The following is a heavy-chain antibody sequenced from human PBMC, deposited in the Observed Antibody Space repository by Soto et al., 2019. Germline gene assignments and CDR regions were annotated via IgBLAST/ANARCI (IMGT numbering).Heavy chain of an antibody. V-gene: IGHV1-69*01. D-gene: IGHD6-19*01. CDR3: AKVRYSSPMGYYYGMDV. J-gene: IGHJ6*02. CDR2: IIPIFGTA. Sequence: AQLEQSGGEVKKPGSSVKVSCKASRVAFSKFIVTWVRQAPGLGLEWVGGIIPIFGTANYAQKFQGRVTIPADESTSTSNMEVNNLRAEDTAVYYCAKVRYSSPMGYYYGMDVWCQGTTVTVSS. CDR1: RVAFSKFI.